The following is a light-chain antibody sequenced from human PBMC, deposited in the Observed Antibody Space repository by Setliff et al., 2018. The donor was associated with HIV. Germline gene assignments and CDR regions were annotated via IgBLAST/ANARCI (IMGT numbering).Light chain of an antibody. Sequence: YELTPPPSVSVAPGKTARITCGGDNIGSKSVHWYQQKPGQAPVLVIYYDSDRPSGIPERFSGSNSGNTATLTISRVEAGDEADYYCQVWDSSSDHHVFGTGTKVTVL. CDR1: NIGSKS. J-gene: IGLJ1*01. CDR2: YDS. CDR3: QVWDSSSDHHV. V-gene: IGLV3-21*04.